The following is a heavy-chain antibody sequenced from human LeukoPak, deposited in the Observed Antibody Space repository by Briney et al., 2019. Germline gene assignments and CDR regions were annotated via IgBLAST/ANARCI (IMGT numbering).Heavy chain of an antibody. D-gene: IGHD3-9*01. J-gene: IGHJ6*02. CDR2: ISAYNGNT. CDR1: GYTFTSYG. CDR3: ARVTNLDTYYYYYGMDV. Sequence: ASVKVSCKASGYTFTSYGISWVRQAPGQGLEWMGWISAYNGNTNYAQKLQGRVTMTTDTSTSTAYMELRSLRSDDTAVYYCARVTNLDTYYYYYGMDVWGQGTTVTVSS. V-gene: IGHV1-18*01.